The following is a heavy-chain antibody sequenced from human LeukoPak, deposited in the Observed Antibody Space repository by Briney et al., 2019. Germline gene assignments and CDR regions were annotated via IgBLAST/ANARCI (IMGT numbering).Heavy chain of an antibody. V-gene: IGHV4-34*01. D-gene: IGHD3-10*01. J-gene: IGHJ4*02. CDR2: IYHSGST. Sequence: PSETLSLTCAVYGGSFSGYYWSWIRQPPGKGLEWIGEIYHSGSTNYNPSLKSRVTISVDKSKNQFSLKLSSVTAADTAVYYCASKSYPHYYGSGSYHLPLDYWGQGTLVTVSS. CDR1: GGSFSGYY. CDR3: ASKSYPHYYGSGSYHLPLDY.